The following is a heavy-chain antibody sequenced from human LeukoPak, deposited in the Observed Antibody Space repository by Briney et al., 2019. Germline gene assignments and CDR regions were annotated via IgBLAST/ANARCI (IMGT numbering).Heavy chain of an antibody. CDR3: ARAHIVGATIAFDI. J-gene: IGHJ3*02. Sequence: SETLSLTCTVSGGSISSYYWSWIRQPAGKGLEWIGRIYTSGSTNYNPSLKSRVTMSVDTSKNQFSLKLSSVTAADTAVYYCARAHIVGATIAFDIWGQGTMVTVSS. D-gene: IGHD1-26*01. CDR1: GGSISSYY. V-gene: IGHV4-4*07. CDR2: IYTSGST.